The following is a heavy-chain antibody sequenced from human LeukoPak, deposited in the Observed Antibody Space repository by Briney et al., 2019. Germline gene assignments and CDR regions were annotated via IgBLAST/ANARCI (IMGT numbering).Heavy chain of an antibody. Sequence: ASETLSLTCTVSGGSISSGAYYWSWIRQPAGKGLEWIGRIYTSGSTNYNPSLKSRVTISVDTSKNQFSLKLSSVTAADTAVYYCARDLEGLWFWGQGTLVTVSS. CDR3: ARDLEGLWF. CDR2: IYTSGST. CDR1: GGSISSGAYY. J-gene: IGHJ4*02. V-gene: IGHV4-61*02. D-gene: IGHD5-18*01.